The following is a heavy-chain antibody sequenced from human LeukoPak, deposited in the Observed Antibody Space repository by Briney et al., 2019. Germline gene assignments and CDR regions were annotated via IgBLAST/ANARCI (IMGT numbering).Heavy chain of an antibody. Sequence: SETLSLTCTVCGGSISSYYWSWIRQPPGKGLEWIGYIYYSGSTNYNPSLKSRVTISVDTSKNQFSLKLSSVTAADTAVYYCARGRRAYYYDSRGYQRYFDLWGRGTLVTVSS. CDR1: GGSISSYY. V-gene: IGHV4-59*01. J-gene: IGHJ2*01. CDR3: ARGRRAYYYDSRGYQRYFDL. CDR2: IYYSGST. D-gene: IGHD3-22*01.